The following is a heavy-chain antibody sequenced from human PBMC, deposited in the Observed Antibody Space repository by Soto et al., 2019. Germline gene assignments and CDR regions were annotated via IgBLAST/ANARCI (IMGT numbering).Heavy chain of an antibody. CDR3: AIANYGDDDY. Sequence: LVQSGAEAKKPGTSVKVSCKASGYTFSTSTISWVRQAPGQGLEWLGWIKAYSGNTNYAPKLQGRVTMTTDTSTSTAYLELRSLPTDDTAMYYCAIANYGDDDYWGQGTLVTVSS. CDR2: IKAYSGNT. D-gene: IGHD4-17*01. V-gene: IGHV1-18*04. J-gene: IGHJ4*02. CDR1: GYTFSTST.